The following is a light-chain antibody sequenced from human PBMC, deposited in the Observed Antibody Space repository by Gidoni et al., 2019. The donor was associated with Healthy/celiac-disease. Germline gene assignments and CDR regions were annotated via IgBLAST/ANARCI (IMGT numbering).Light chain of an antibody. J-gene: IGKJ1*01. V-gene: IGKV3-20*01. CDR3: QQYGSSTWT. CDR2: GAS. Sequence: EIVFTQSPGTLSLSPGERATLSCRASQSVSSSYLAWYQQKPGQAPRLLIYGASSRATGIPDRFSGSGSGTDFTLTISRLEPEDCAVYYCQQYGSSTWTFGQGTKVEIK. CDR1: QSVSSSY.